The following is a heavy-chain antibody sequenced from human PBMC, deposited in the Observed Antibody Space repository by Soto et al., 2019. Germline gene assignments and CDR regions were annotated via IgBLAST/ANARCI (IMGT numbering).Heavy chain of an antibody. Sequence: QVQLVQSGAEVKKPGASVKVSCKTSGYTVTSYHISWVRQAPGQGLEGMGWISAYNTNTNDAQKFQGRVTMTTDTLTSTAYMELRSLRSDDTAVYYCARDTPPTDYWGQGTLVTVSS. J-gene: IGHJ4*02. CDR3: ARDTPPTDY. CDR1: GYTVTSYH. CDR2: ISAYNTNT. V-gene: IGHV1-18*01.